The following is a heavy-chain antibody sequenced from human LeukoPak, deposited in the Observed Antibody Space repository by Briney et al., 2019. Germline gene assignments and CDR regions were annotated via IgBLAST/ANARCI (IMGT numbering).Heavy chain of an antibody. D-gene: IGHD2-15*01. J-gene: IGHJ4*02. V-gene: IGHV3-30-3*01. Sequence: GRSLRLSCAASGFTFSSYAMHWVRQAPGKGLEWVAVISYDGSNKYYADSVKGRFTISRDNSKNTLYLQMNSLRAGDTAVYYCARGGCSGGSCLLDYWGQGTLVTVSS. CDR1: GFTFSSYA. CDR3: ARGGCSGGSCLLDY. CDR2: ISYDGSNK.